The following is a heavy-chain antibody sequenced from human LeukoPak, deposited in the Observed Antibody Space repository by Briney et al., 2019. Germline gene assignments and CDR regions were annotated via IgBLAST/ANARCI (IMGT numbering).Heavy chain of an antibody. CDR2: IIPILRQS. CDR3: ATGGAYADAFDI. D-gene: IGHD5-12*01. CDR1: GGTFSTFA. V-gene: IGHV1-69*11. Sequence: SLKVSCKASGGTFSTFAINWVRQAPGQGLEWMGRIIPILRQSNSAQKFQGTFSITADEFTNTAYMELSSLRSEDTAVYYCATGGAYADAFDIWGQGTMVTLSS. J-gene: IGHJ3*02.